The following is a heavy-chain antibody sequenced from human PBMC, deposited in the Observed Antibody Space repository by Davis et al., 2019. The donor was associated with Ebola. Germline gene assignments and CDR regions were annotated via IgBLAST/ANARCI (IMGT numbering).Heavy chain of an antibody. Sequence: GGSLRLSCAASGFTFSSYEMNWVRQAPGKGLEWVSYISSSGSTIYYADSVKGRFTISRDNAKNSLYLQMNSLRAEDTAVYYCARETSNYRLLLVYWGQGTLVTVSS. V-gene: IGHV3-48*03. D-gene: IGHD4-11*01. CDR3: ARETSNYRLLLVY. CDR1: GFTFSSYE. CDR2: ISSSGSTI. J-gene: IGHJ4*02.